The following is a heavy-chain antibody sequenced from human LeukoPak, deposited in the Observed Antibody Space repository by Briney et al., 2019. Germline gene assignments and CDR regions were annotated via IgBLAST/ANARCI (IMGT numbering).Heavy chain of an antibody. D-gene: IGHD1-26*01. J-gene: IGHJ4*02. Sequence: GESLRLSCSTSGFTFSNHFMHWVRQAPGKGLEYVSSIGPNGASTLYADSVKGRSTISRDNSKNTLYLQMNSLRAEDTAVYYCAREPIVGATGGFDYWGQGTLVTVSS. CDR1: GFTFSNHF. CDR2: IGPNGAST. CDR3: AREPIVGATGGFDY. V-gene: IGHV3-64*04.